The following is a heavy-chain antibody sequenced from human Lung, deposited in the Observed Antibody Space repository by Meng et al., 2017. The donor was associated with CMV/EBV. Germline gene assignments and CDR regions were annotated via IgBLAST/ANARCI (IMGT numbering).Heavy chain of an antibody. D-gene: IGHD2-2*01. J-gene: IGHJ4*02. CDR1: GFTFRSHA. CDR2: ISYDGSNK. CDR3: ARGGMGHEYHFDY. V-gene: IGHV3-30-3*01. Sequence: GGSLRLXCAASGFTFRSHAIHWVRQAPGKGLEWVAFISYDGSNKYYPDSVKGRFTISRDNSKYTLYLQMNSLRPEDTAIYYCARGGMGHEYHFDYWGQGTLVTVSS.